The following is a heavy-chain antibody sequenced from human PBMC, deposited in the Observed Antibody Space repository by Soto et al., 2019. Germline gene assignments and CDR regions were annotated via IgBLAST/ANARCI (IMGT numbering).Heavy chain of an antibody. CDR1: GFTFSDHY. CDR2: TRNKANSYTT. V-gene: IGHV3-72*01. D-gene: IGHD2-21*01. J-gene: IGHJ4*02. Sequence: SLRLSCAASGFTFSDHYMDWVRQAPGKGLEWVGRTRNKANSYTTEYAASVRGRFTISRDDSKNSLYLQMNSLKTEDTAVYYCARDGEGSRVFDYWGQGTLVTVSS. CDR3: ARDGEGSRVFDY.